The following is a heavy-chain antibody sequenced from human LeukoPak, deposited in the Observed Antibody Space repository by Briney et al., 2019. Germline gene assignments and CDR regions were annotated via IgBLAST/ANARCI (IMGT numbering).Heavy chain of an antibody. CDR1: GFTFDDYG. J-gene: IGHJ4*02. CDR2: INWNGGST. D-gene: IGHD3-22*01. CDR3: ARWYYDSSGFLFDY. Sequence: PGGSLRLSCAASGFTFDDYGMSWVRQAPGKGLEWVSGINWNGGSTGYADSVKGRFTISRDNAKNSLYLQMNSLRAEDTALYYCARWYYDSSGFLFDYRGEGTLVSVSS. V-gene: IGHV3-20*04.